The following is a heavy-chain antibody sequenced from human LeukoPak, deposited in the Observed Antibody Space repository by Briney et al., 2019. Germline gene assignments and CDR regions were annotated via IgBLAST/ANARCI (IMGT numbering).Heavy chain of an antibody. D-gene: IGHD1-26*01. J-gene: IGHJ5*02. V-gene: IGHV3-20*04. CDR3: ARILGGSYLYNWFDP. CDR1: GFTFDDYG. Sequence: GGSLRLSCAASGFTFDDYGMSWVRQAPGKGLEWVSGINWNGGSTGYADSVKGRFTISRDNAENSLYLQMNSLRAEDTALYYCARILGGSYLYNWFDPWGQGTLVTVSS. CDR2: INWNGGST.